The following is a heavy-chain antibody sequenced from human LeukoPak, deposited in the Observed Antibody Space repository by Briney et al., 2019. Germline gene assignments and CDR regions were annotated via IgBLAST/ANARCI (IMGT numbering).Heavy chain of an antibody. CDR1: GGTFSSYA. CDR3: ARGRRGVVAMGGPGYYYYMDV. V-gene: IGHV1-69*04. Sequence: SVKVSCKASGGTFSSYAISWVRQAPGQGLEWMGRIIPILGIANYAQKFQGRVTITADKSTSTAYMELSSVTAADTAVYYCARGRRGVVAMGGPGYYYYMDVWGKGTTVTVSS. CDR2: IIPILGIA. D-gene: IGHD3-22*01. J-gene: IGHJ6*03.